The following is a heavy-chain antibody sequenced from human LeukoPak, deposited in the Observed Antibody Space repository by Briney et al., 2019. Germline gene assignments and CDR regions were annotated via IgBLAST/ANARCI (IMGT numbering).Heavy chain of an antibody. CDR1: GGSISSGDHY. CDR2: IYYSGTT. V-gene: IGHV4-30-4*08. CDR3: ARATIFGYMDV. Sequence: SETLSLTCAVSGGSISSGDHYWSWIRQPPGKGLEWLAYIYYSGTTYYNLSLKSPVTISVDTSDNQFSLKLSSVTAADTAVYYCARATIFGYMDVWGRGTTVTVSS. J-gene: IGHJ6*03. D-gene: IGHD3-9*01.